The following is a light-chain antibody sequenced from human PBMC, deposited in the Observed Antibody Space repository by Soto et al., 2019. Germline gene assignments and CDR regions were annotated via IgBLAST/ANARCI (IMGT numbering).Light chain of an antibody. J-gene: IGLJ2*01. CDR3: SSYTSSSILV. Sequence: QSALTQPASVSGSPGQSITISCTGTSSDIGGYNYVSWYQQHPGKAPQLMIYEVSDRPSGVSNRFSGSKSGNTASLTISGLQAEDEADYYCSSYTSSSILVFGGGTKVTVL. CDR1: SSDIGGYNY. V-gene: IGLV2-14*01. CDR2: EVS.